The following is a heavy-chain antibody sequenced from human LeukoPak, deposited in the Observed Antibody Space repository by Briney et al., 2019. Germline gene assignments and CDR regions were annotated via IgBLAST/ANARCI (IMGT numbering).Heavy chain of an antibody. D-gene: IGHD4-17*01. CDR2: IIPILGIA. V-gene: IGHV1-69*02. Sequence: SVKVSCKASGGTFSSYTISWVRQAPGQGLEWMGRIIPILGIANYAQKFQGIVTITADKSTSTAYMELSSLRSEDTAVYYCARTDYGDYVEFLYGMDVWGQGTTVTVSS. CDR3: ARTDYGDYVEFLYGMDV. J-gene: IGHJ6*02. CDR1: GGTFSSYT.